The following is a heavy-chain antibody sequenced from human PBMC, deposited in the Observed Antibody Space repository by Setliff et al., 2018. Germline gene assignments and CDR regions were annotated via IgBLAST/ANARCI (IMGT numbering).Heavy chain of an antibody. D-gene: IGHD2-15*01. V-gene: IGHV3-11*01. J-gene: IGHJ4*02. CDR1: GFTFSDHY. CDR2: ISSSGSTT. Sequence: KTGGSLRLSCAASGFTFSDHYMTWIRQAPGKGLEWVSYISSSGSTTLYADSVRGRFSISRDNIKNSLYLQMNSLRSEDTAVYYCARALGGNYFDYWGPGILVTVSS. CDR3: ARALGGNYFDY.